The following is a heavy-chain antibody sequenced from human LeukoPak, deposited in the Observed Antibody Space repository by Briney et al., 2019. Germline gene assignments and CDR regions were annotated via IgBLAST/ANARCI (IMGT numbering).Heavy chain of an antibody. CDR2: IYSGGTT. CDR3: AREISGGWYDY. D-gene: IGHD6-19*01. Sequence: GGSLRLSCAASGFTVSTYYMSWVRQAPGKGLEWVSVIYSGGTTYYADSAKGRFTISRDNSKNTLYLQMNSLRAEDTAVYYCAREISGGWYDYWGQGTLVTVSS. J-gene: IGHJ4*02. CDR1: GFTVSTYY. V-gene: IGHV3-53*01.